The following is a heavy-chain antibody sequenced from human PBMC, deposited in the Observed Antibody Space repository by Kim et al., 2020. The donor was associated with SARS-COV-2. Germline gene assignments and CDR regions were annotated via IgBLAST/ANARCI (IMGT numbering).Heavy chain of an antibody. CDR2: ISYDGSSE. J-gene: IGHJ5*02. CDR3: ARAHGSVILGWFDH. V-gene: IGHV3-30*04. D-gene: IGHD3-10*01. Sequence: GGSLRLSCAASGFTFSTYAMHWVRQAPGKGLEWVALISYDGSSEYYTDSVEGRFTISRDNSQNTLSLQVNSLRAEDAAVYYCARAHGSVILGWFDHWGQG. CDR1: GFTFSTYA.